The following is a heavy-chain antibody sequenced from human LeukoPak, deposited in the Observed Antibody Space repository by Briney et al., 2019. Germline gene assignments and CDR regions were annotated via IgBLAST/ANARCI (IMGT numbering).Heavy chain of an antibody. J-gene: IGHJ4*02. CDR2: ISSSGSTI. D-gene: IGHD1-26*01. V-gene: IGHV3-48*03. CDR1: GFTFSSYE. CDR3: ARGGEEEELLFLDC. Sequence: GGSLRLSCAASGFTFSSYEMNWVRQAPGKGLEWVSYISSSGSTIYYADSVKGRFTISRDNAKNSLYLQMNSLRAEDTAVYYCARGGEEEELLFLDCWGQGTLVTVSS.